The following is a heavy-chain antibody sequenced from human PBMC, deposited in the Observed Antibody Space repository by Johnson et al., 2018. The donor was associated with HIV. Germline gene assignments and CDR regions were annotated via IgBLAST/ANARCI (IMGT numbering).Heavy chain of an antibody. CDR2: IKSKYHDETT. D-gene: IGHD2-8*01. Sequence: VQLVESGGGFVKPEGSLRLSCAASGFTFKNAWMHWVRQAPGKGLEWIGRIKSKYHDETTDYAAPVKGRFAISRDDSKNTVYLQMNSLKAEDTAVYYCTTGSCIDGVGYAFDVWGQGTMVTVSS. CDR3: TTGSCIDGVGYAFDV. V-gene: IGHV3-15*01. CDR1: GFTFKNAW. J-gene: IGHJ3*01.